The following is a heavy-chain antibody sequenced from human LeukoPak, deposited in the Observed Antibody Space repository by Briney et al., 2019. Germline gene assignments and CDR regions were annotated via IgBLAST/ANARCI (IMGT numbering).Heavy chain of an antibody. J-gene: IGHJ4*02. Sequence: LSLTCTVSGVSISSGDYYMSWIRQAPGKGLEWVSYISSSGSTIYYADSVKGRFTISRDNAKNSLYLQMNSLRAEDTAVYYCARHRSRNFDYWGQGTLVTVSS. V-gene: IGHV3-11*04. CDR2: ISSSGSTI. CDR1: GVSISSGDYY. D-gene: IGHD2-15*01. CDR3: ARHRSRNFDY.